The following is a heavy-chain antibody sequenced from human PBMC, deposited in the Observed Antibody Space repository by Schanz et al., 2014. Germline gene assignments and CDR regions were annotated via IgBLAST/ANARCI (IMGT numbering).Heavy chain of an antibody. J-gene: IGHJ6*02. CDR2: ISYEGSKK. V-gene: IGHV3-30*04. Sequence: QVQLVESGGGVVQPGRSLKLSCAASGFTFNDYAMHWVRQAPGKGLEWVAVISYEGSKKYYPDSVQGRFTISRDNSKNTVYLQMNSLRAEDTALYYCAKDRQNRVNRVGYYYGMDVWGQGTTVTVSS. CDR3: AKDRQNRVNRVGYYYGMDV. D-gene: IGHD3-16*01. CDR1: GFTFNDYA.